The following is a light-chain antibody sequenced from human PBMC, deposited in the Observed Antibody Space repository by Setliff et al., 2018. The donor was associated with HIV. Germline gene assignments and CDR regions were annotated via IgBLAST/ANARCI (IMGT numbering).Light chain of an antibody. Sequence: QSALTQPRSVSGSPGQSVTISCTGTSSDVGGYEFVSWYQQHPGNAPRVIIYDVNKRPSGVPDRLSGSKSGNTASLTISGLQADDEADYYCCSYAGSSWVFGGGTKVTV. V-gene: IGLV2-11*01. CDR2: DVN. CDR3: CSYAGSSWV. CDR1: SSDVGGYEF. J-gene: IGLJ3*02.